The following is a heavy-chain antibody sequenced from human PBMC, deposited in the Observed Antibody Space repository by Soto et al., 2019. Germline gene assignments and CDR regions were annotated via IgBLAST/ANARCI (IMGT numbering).Heavy chain of an antibody. CDR2: IYQTGST. CDR3: ARALGDCTGASCRSDWFHP. D-gene: IGHD2-8*02. J-gene: IGHJ5*02. Sequence: QLQLQESGSGLVKPSQTLSLTCAVSGGSINRGDYSWSWIRQPPGKGLEWIGYIYQTGSTSYNPSLKSRVTISIDRSKDQFSLKLTSVTAADTAVYYCARALGDCTGASCRSDWFHPWGQGTLVTVSS. CDR1: GGSINRGDYS. V-gene: IGHV4-30-2*01.